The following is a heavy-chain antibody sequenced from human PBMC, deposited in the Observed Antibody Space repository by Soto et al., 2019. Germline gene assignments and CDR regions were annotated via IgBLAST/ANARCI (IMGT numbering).Heavy chain of an antibody. J-gene: IGHJ6*01. D-gene: IGHD6-19*01. CDR2: ISVYSGST. CDR1: GYTFTSYG. Sequence: QVQLVQSGAEVKKPGASVRVSCEASGYTFTSYGISWVRQAPGQGLEWMGWISVYSGSTNYAQKLQGRVTMTTDRFTRAAYMELRGLRSDDTAVYYCARDAWGIAVPDYNYSAMDGWGHWTTVTVSP. CDR3: ARDAWGIAVPDYNYSAMDG. V-gene: IGHV1-18*04.